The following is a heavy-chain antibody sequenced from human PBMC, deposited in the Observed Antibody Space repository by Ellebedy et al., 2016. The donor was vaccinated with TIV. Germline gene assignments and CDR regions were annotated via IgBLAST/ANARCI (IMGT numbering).Heavy chain of an antibody. J-gene: IGHJ2*01. CDR1: GVAFSHHG. CDR2: ISYEGSKK. CDR3: ARDDRAYSYGSVWYFDV. Sequence: GESLKISCVASGVAFSHHGMHWVRQAPGKGLEWVAVISYEGSKKHYGDAVKGRFTISRDNSKNTVYLQLNTLRVEDTAIYYCARDDRAYSYGSVWYFDVWGRGTLVSVSS. D-gene: IGHD5-12*01. V-gene: IGHV3-30*03.